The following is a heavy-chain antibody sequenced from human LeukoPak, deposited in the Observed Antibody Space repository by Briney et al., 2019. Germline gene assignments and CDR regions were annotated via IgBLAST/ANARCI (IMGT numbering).Heavy chain of an antibody. CDR2: ISSSGSTI. CDR1: GFTFSSYD. V-gene: IGHV3-48*03. J-gene: IGHJ4*02. CDR3: ARGTQSPVSGYFDF. D-gene: IGHD3-10*01. Sequence: GGSLRLSCAASGFTFSSYDINWVRQAPGKGLEWVSYISSSGSTIYYADSVKGRFTISRDNAKNSLYLQMNSLRAEDTAVYYCARGTQSPVSGYFDFWGRGTLVTVPS.